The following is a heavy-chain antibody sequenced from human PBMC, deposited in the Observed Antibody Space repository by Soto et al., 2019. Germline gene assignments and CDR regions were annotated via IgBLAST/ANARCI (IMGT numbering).Heavy chain of an antibody. D-gene: IGHD6-19*01. CDR1: GFTFSSYA. Sequence: PGGSLRLSCAASGFTFSSYAMNWVRQAPGKGLECVSTISGSGGTTYYADSVEGRFTISRDNSKNTLYLQMNSLRAEDTAVYYCAKGSGWYPHFDYWGQGTLVTVSS. V-gene: IGHV3-23*01. CDR3: AKGSGWYPHFDY. J-gene: IGHJ4*02. CDR2: ISGSGGTT.